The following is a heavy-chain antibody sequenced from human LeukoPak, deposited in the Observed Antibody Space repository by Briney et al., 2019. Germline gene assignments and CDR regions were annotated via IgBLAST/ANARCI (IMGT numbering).Heavy chain of an antibody. CDR3: ARAPRSGPYYMDV. D-gene: IGHD3-10*01. V-gene: IGHV1-2*02. J-gene: IGHJ6*03. CDR1: GYTFTGYY. Sequence: ASVKVSCKASGYTFTGYYMHWVRQAPGQGLEWMGWINPNSGGTNYAQKFQGRVTMTRDTSISTAYMELSRLRSDDTAVDYCARAPRSGPYYMDVWGKGTTVTVSS. CDR2: INPNSGGT.